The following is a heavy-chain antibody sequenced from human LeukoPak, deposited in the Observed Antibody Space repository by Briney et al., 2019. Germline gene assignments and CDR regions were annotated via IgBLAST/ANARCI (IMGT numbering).Heavy chain of an antibody. J-gene: IGHJ6*03. Sequence: SETLSLTCTVSGGSISSSSYYWGWIRQPPGKGLEWIGSIYYSGSTYYNPSLKSRVTISVDTSKNQFSLKLSSVTAADTAVYYCAGVPAYYYYYYMDVWGKGTTVTVSS. D-gene: IGHD2-2*01. CDR2: IYYSGST. V-gene: IGHV4-39*07. CDR1: GGSISSSSYY. CDR3: AGVPAYYYYYYMDV.